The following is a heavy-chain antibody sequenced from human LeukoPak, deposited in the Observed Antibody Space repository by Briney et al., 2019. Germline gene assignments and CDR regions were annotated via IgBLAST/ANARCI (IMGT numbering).Heavy chain of an antibody. V-gene: IGHV4-34*01. CDR1: GGSFSGYY. Sequence: SETLSLTCAVYGGSFSGYYWTWIRQPPGKGLEWIGEINHSGNTNYNPSLKSRVTMSVDTSKNQFSLKLSSVTAADTAVYYCAAYSQVVAAPYFDYWGQGTLVTVSS. J-gene: IGHJ4*02. CDR2: INHSGNT. D-gene: IGHD2-15*01. CDR3: AAYSQVVAAPYFDY.